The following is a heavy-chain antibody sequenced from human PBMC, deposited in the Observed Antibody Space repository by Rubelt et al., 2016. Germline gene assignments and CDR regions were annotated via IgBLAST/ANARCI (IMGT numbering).Heavy chain of an antibody. J-gene: IGHJ3*02. CDR2: ISSSGSTI. Sequence: EVQLVESGGGLVQPGGSLRLSCAASGFTFSSYEMNWVRQAPGKGLEWVSYISSSGSTIYYADSVKGRVTISRDNAKNSLYLQMNSLRAEDTAVDYCASLVDVVVITNDAFDIWGQGTMVTVSS. V-gene: IGHV3-48*03. CDR3: ASLVDVVVITNDAFDI. CDR1: GFTFSSYE. D-gene: IGHD3-22*01.